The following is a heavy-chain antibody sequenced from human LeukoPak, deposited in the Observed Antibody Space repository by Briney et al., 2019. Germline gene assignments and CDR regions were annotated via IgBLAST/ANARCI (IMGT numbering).Heavy chain of an antibody. Sequence: PGGSLRLSCAASGFTFSSYAMSWVRQAPGKGLEWVSAISGSGGSTYYADSVKGRFTISRDNAKNTLYLQMNSLRAEDTAVYYCAGAQYCSSTSCYTGYYGMDVWGQGTTVTVSS. J-gene: IGHJ6*02. D-gene: IGHD2-2*02. V-gene: IGHV3-23*01. CDR1: GFTFSSYA. CDR2: ISGSGGST. CDR3: AGAQYCSSTSCYTGYYGMDV.